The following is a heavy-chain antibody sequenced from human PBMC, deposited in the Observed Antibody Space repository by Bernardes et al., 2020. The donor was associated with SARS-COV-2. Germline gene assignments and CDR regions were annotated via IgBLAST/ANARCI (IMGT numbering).Heavy chain of an antibody. CDR2: INSNSGGA. CDR3: ARGYSSSFNVFDI. Sequence: VKVSCKASGHSFIDYYMHWVRQAPGQGLEWMGWINSNSGGARYAQRFQGRVTMTSDTSISTAYMELSRLRSDDTAMYYCARGYSSSFNVFDIWGQGTMVTVSA. J-gene: IGHJ3*02. V-gene: IGHV1-2*02. CDR1: GHSFIDYY. D-gene: IGHD5-18*01.